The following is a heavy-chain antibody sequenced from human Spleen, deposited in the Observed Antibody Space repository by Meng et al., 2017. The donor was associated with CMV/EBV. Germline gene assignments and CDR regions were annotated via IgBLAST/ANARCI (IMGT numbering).Heavy chain of an antibody. CDR2: IRYDGSNK. D-gene: IGHD1-7*01. CDR1: GFTFSRYC. CDR3: ASSLLELRGIWDY. Sequence: VQVVESGGGFVQPGGSLRLSCAVSGFTFSRYCMHWVRQAPGKGLEWVAFIRYDGSNKYYADPKKGRFTISRAISKNMLSLQMNSLRAEDTAVYYCASSLLELRGIWDYWGQGTLVTVSS. J-gene: IGHJ4*02. V-gene: IGHV3-30*02.